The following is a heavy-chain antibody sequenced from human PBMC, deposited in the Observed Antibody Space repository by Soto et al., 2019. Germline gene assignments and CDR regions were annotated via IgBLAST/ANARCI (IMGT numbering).Heavy chain of an antibody. CDR3: AKEGYYDNNHNWFDP. Sequence: PGGSLRLSCAASGFTFSSYAMSWVRQAPGKGLEWASAISGSGGSTYYADSVKGRFTISRDNSKNTLYLQMNSLRAEDTAVYYCAKEGYYDNNHNWFDPWGQGTLVTVSS. CDR2: ISGSGGST. CDR1: GFTFSSYA. D-gene: IGHD3-22*01. V-gene: IGHV3-23*01. J-gene: IGHJ5*02.